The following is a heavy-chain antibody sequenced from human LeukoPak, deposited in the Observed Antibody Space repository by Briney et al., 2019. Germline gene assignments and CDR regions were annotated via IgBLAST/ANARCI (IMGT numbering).Heavy chain of an antibody. CDR2: ISHSGGA. CDR1: GGSINSNYL. D-gene: IGHD3-3*01. Sequence: PSGTLSLTCAVSGGSINSNYLWTWVRQPPGKGLDWIGEISHSGGAKYYPSLESRVTISMDRSKNLFSLMLRSVTAADTAVYYFARHYDFWSPYNNWGQGILVTVSS. J-gene: IGHJ4*02. V-gene: IGHV4-4*02. CDR3: ARHYDFWSPYNN.